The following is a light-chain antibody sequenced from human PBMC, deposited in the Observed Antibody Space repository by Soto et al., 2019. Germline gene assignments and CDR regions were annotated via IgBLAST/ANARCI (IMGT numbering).Light chain of an antibody. CDR2: GAS. CDR3: QQYGSSGT. J-gene: IGKJ1*01. V-gene: IGKV3-20*01. CDR1: QSVSNNY. Sequence: EIVLTQSPGTLSLSPGERATLSCRASQSVSNNYLAWYQQKPGQAPRLLIYGASNRATGIPDRLSGSGSGTDFTLTISRLEPEDFAVYYCQQYGSSGTVGQGTKVEI.